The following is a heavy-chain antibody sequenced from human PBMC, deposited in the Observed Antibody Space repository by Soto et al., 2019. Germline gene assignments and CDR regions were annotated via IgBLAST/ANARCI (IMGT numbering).Heavy chain of an antibody. CDR1: VFTFSSSA. V-gene: IGHV3-23*01. CDR2: IIFLGGST. Sequence: SLRLSFSSSVFTFSSSALLLVRQAPGKGLYLVSSIIFLGGSTSSAASLKGRFTISRDNSKNTLYLQMNSLRAEDTAVYYCAKDLDWGRYHFDYWGQGTLVTVSS. J-gene: IGHJ4*02. D-gene: IGHD3-16*02. CDR3: AKDLDWGRYHFDY.